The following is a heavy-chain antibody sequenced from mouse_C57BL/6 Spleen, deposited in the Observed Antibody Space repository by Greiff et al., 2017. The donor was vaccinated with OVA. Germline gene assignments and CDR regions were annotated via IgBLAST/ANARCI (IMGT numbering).Heavy chain of an antibody. Sequence: QVQLQQPEAELVMPGASVKLSCKASGYTFTSYWMHWVKQRPGQGLEWIGEIDPSDSYTNYNQKFKGKSTLTVDKSSSTAYMQLSSLTSEDSAVYYCARRGYGSSYAMDYWGQGTSVTVSS. CDR2: IDPSDSYT. J-gene: IGHJ4*01. CDR3: ARRGYGSSYAMDY. V-gene: IGHV1-69*01. CDR1: GYTFTSYW. D-gene: IGHD1-1*01.